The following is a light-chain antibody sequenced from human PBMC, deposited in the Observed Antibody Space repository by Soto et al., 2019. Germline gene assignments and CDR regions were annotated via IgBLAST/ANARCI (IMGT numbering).Light chain of an antibody. J-gene: IGLJ2*01. V-gene: IGLV3-21*04. Sequence: SYELTQPPSVSVAPGKTAHITCVGNNVGSYSVHWYQQTPGQAPVLVMYYDNDRPSGIPERFSGSNVGNMATLTISRVEAGDEADYYCQVWDSASDHVVFGGGTKVTVL. CDR2: YDN. CDR1: NVGSYS. CDR3: QVWDSASDHVV.